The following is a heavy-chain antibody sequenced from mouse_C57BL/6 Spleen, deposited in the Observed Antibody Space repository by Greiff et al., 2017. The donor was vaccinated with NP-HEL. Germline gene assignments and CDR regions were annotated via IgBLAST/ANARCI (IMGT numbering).Heavy chain of an antibody. D-gene: IGHD1-1*01. Sequence: QVQLQQPGAELVKAGASVKMSCKASGYTFTSYWMHWVKQRLGQGLEWFAETNPTNGRTYYKEKFKIKATLTVDKSSSTAYMLLSGPTFEDSAVYYGARIKKIVATYVDYWSQGTTLTVAS. J-gene: IGHJ2*01. CDR2: TNPTNGRT. CDR1: GYTFTSYW. V-gene: IGHV1S81*02. CDR3: ARIKKIVATYVDY.